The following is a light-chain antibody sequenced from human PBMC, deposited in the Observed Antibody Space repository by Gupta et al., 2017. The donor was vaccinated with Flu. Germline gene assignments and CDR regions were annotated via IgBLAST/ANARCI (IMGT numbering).Light chain of an antibody. CDR2: EVS. CDR3: SSYAGSNNLV. Sequence: TSGDVGGYNYVSWYQQHPGKAPKLMIYEVSKRPSGVPDRFAGSKSGNTASLTVSGLQAEDEADYYCSSYAGSNNLVFGGGTKLTVL. V-gene: IGLV2-8*01. J-gene: IGLJ3*02. CDR1: SGDVGGYNY.